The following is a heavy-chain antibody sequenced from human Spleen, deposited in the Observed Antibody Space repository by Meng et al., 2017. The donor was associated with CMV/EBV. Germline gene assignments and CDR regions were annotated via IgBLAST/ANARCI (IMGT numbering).Heavy chain of an antibody. CDR3: AREDTAMVTVRYYYGMDV. J-gene: IGHJ6*02. V-gene: IGHV1-2*02. Sequence: ASVKVSCKASGYTFTGYYMHWVRQAPGQGLEWMGWINPNSGGTNYAQKFQGRATMTRDTSISTAYMELSRLRSDDTAVYYCAREDTAMVTVRYYYGMDVWGQGTTVTVSS. D-gene: IGHD5-18*01. CDR2: INPNSGGT. CDR1: GYTFTGYY.